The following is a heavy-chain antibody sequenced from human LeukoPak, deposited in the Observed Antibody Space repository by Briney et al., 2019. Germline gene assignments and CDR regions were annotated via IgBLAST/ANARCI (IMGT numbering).Heavy chain of an antibody. V-gene: IGHV3-30*02. CDR1: GFTFSGHG. CDR2: IRYDGSNK. Sequence: QTGGSLRLSCEASGFTFSGHGMHWVRQAPGKGLEWVAFIRYDGSNKYYADSVKGRLTISRDNSKSTLYLQMDSLRPEDTAVYYCTKDMPNNGCWGQGTLVTVSS. CDR3: TKDMPNNGC. D-gene: IGHD2-2*01. J-gene: IGHJ4*02.